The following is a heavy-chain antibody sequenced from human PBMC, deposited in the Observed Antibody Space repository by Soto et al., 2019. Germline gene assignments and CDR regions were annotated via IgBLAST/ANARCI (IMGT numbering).Heavy chain of an antibody. CDR3: ARGGGAAAGNSAIDRPYYYYYMDV. CDR1: GYTFTSYD. D-gene: IGHD6-13*01. Sequence: QVQLVQSGAEVKKPGASVKVSCKASGYTFTSYDINWVRQATGQGLEWMGWMNPNSGNTGYAQKFQGRVTMTRNTSISTAYMELSSLRSEDTAVYYCARGGGAAAGNSAIDRPYYYYYMDVWGKGTTVTVSS. V-gene: IGHV1-8*01. J-gene: IGHJ6*03. CDR2: MNPNSGNT.